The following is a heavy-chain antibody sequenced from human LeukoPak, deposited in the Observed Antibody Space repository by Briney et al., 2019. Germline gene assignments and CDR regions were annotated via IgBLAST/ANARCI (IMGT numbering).Heavy chain of an antibody. V-gene: IGHV4-34*01. J-gene: IGHJ6*02. D-gene: IGHD3-10*01. CDR1: GGSFSGYY. Sequence: PSETPSLTRAVYGGSFSGYYWSWIRQPPGKGLEWIGDVSQSGSTNYNPSLKSRVTISVDTSKNQFSLKLSSVAAADAAVYYCARGDVLLWFGDETYYGMDVWGQGTTVTVSS. CDR3: ARGDVLLWFGDETYYGMDV. CDR2: VSQSGST.